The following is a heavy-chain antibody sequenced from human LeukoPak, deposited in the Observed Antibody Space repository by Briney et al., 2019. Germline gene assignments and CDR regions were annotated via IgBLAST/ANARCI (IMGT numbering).Heavy chain of an antibody. D-gene: IGHD3-22*01. CDR2: INHSGST. J-gene: IGHJ5*02. Sequence: SETLSLTCAVYGGSFSGYYWSWIRQPPGKGLEWIGEINHSGSTNYNPSLKSRVTISVDTSKNQFSLKLSSVTAADTAVYYCARGPPPTRKRLYYYDSSGYRGNWFDPWGLGTLVTVSS. CDR3: ARGPPPTRKRLYYYDSSGYRGNWFDP. V-gene: IGHV4-34*01. CDR1: GGSFSGYY.